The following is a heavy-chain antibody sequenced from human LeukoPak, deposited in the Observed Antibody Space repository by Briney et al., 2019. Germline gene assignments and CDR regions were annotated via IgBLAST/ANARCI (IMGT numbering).Heavy chain of an antibody. CDR2: INHSGST. J-gene: IGHJ6*02. CDR1: GGSFSGYY. D-gene: IGHD4-17*01. V-gene: IGHV4-34*01. Sequence: SETLSLTCAVYGGSFSGYYWSWIRQPPGKGLEWIGEINHSGSTNYNPSLKSRVTISVDTSKNQFSLRLSSVTAADTAVYYCARGSAPVTTYGMDVWGQGTTVTVSS. CDR3: ARGSAPVTTYGMDV.